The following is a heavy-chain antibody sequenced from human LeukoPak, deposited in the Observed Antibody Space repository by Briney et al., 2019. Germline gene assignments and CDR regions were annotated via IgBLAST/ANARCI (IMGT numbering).Heavy chain of an antibody. Sequence: PGGSLRLSCAASGFTFSSYALSWVRQAPGKGLEWVSAISGSGGSTDYADSVKGRFTISRDNSKNTLYLQMNSLRAEDTAVYYCAKENYDILTGYPIDYWGQGTRVTVSS. V-gene: IGHV3-23*01. CDR1: GFTFSSYA. J-gene: IGHJ4*02. CDR3: AKENYDILTGYPIDY. D-gene: IGHD3-9*01. CDR2: ISGSGGST.